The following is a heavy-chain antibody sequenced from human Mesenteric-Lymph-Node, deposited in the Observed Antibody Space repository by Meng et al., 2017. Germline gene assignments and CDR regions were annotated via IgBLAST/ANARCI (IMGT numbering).Heavy chain of an antibody. D-gene: IGHD3-10*01. CDR2: IWHDGTNR. J-gene: IGHJ4*02. CDR3: AKEGTLWFGEIVADY. CDR1: GFTFSTCG. V-gene: IGHV3-33*06. Sequence: GGSLRLSCTASGFTFSTCGMHWVRQAPGKGLEWVAVIWHDGTNRYYADSVKGRFTISRDNSENTLYLQMNSLRAEDTAVYYCAKEGTLWFGEIVADYWGQGTLVTVSS.